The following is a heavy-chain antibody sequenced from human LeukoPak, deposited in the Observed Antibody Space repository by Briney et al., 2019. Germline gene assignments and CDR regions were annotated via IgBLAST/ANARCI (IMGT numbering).Heavy chain of an antibody. Sequence: PSETLSLTCIVSGGSVSSGSYYWSWIRQPPGKGLEWIGYIYNSVRTNYNPSLKSRVTISVDTSKNQFSLRLSSVTAADTAVYYCARHRYYYDSSGYYYQPWGQGTLVTVSS. V-gene: IGHV4-61*01. CDR1: GGSVSSGSYY. D-gene: IGHD3-22*01. CDR2: IYNSVRT. J-gene: IGHJ5*02. CDR3: ARHRYYYDSSGYYYQP.